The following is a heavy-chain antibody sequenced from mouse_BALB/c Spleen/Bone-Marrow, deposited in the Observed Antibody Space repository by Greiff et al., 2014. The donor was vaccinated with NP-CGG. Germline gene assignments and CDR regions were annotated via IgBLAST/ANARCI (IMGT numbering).Heavy chain of an antibody. CDR3: ARLRDGYSPFAY. D-gene: IGHD2-3*01. V-gene: IGHV5-9-3*01. Sequence: DVHLVESGGGLVKPGGSLKLSCAASGLTFSSYAMSWVRQTPEKRLEWVATISSGGSYTYYPDSVKGRFTISRDNAKNTLYLQMSSLRSEDTAMYYCARLRDGYSPFAYWGQGTLVTVSA. CDR1: GLTFSSYA. CDR2: ISSGGSYT. J-gene: IGHJ3*01.